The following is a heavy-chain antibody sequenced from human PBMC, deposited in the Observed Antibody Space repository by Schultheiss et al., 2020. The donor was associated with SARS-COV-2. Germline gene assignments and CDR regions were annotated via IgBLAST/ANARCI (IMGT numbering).Heavy chain of an antibody. D-gene: IGHD1-26*01. CDR1: GGSISSYY. V-gene: IGHV4-59*01. J-gene: IGHJ3*02. CDR3: ARGRWEGAFDI. CDR2: IYYSGST. Sequence: SETLSLTCTVSGGSISSYYWSWIRQPPGKGLVWIGYIYYSGSTNYNPSLKSRVTISVDTSKNQFSLKLSSVTAADTAVYYCARGRWEGAFDIWGQGTTVTVSS.